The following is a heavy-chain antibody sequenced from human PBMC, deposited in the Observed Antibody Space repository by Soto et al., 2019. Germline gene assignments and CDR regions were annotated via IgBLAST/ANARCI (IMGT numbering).Heavy chain of an antibody. CDR3: AQGVYGDPANLYGMDV. J-gene: IGHJ6*02. Sequence: QVQLQESGPGLVKPSQTLSLTCTVSGGSISSGGYYWSWIRQHPGKGLEWIGYIYYSGSTYYNPSLKSRVTISVDTSKNQFSLKLSSVTAADTAVYYCAQGVYGDPANLYGMDVWGHGTTVTVSS. D-gene: IGHD4-17*01. V-gene: IGHV4-31*03. CDR1: GGSISSGGYY. CDR2: IYYSGST.